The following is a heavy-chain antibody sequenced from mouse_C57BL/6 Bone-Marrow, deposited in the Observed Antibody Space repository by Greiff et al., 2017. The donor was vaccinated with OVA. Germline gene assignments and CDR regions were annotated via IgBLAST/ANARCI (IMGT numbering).Heavy chain of an antibody. J-gene: IGHJ2*01. V-gene: IGHV1-78*01. CDR2: IYPRDGST. CDR1: GYTFTDHS. Sequence: QVQLQQSDAELVKPGASVKISCKVSGYTFTDHSIHWMKQRPEQGLEWIGYIYPRDGSTKYNEKFKGKATLTADKSSNTAYMQLNSLTSEDSAVYFCALGGPYSNGYFDYWGQGTPLTVSS. CDR3: ALGGPYSNGYFDY. D-gene: IGHD2-5*01.